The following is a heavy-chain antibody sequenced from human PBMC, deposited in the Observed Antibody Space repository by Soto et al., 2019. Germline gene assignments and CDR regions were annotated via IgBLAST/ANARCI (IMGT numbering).Heavy chain of an antibody. CDR1: GGSTSGTYW. D-gene: IGHD7-27*01. Sequence: QVQLQEAGPGLVKPSGTLSLTCAVSGGSTSGTYWWTWVRQSPGKGLEWLGEANDSGGTNYNPSLKSRLTISLDKSKNQFSLTVNSVTAADTAVYYCARRNWGSRGWFDPWGQGTVVTVSS. V-gene: IGHV4-4*02. CDR3: ARRNWGSRGWFDP. J-gene: IGHJ5*02. CDR2: ANDSGGT.